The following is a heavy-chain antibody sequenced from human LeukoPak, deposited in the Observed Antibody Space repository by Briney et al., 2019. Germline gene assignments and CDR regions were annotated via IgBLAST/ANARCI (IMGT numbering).Heavy chain of an antibody. CDR3: AQDIPTEQVPGLGPGS. CDR2: MQYDGSVE. V-gene: IGHV3-30*02. D-gene: IGHD5-12*01. Sequence: GGSLRLSCVVSGFTLSNYGIHWVRQAPGKGLEWVTFMQYDGSVEFYADSVKGRFTMSRDNSKNTAFLQMSGLRTEDTAVYFCAQDIPTEQVPGLGPGSWGRGTLVTVSS. CDR1: GFTLSNYG. J-gene: IGHJ4*02.